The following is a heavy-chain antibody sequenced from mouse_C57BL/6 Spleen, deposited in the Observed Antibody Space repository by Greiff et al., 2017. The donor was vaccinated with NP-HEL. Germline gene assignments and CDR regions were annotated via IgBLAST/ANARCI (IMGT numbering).Heavy chain of an antibody. J-gene: IGHJ1*03. CDR1: GYTFTSYW. CDR3: ARIIITTVVDWYFDV. V-gene: IGHV1-64*01. CDR2: IHPNSGST. D-gene: IGHD1-1*01. Sequence: QVQLQQPGAELVKPGASVKLSCKASGYTFTSYWMHWVKQRPGQGLEWIGMIHPNSGSTNYNEKFKSKATLTVDKSSSTAYMQLSSLTSEDSAVYYCARIIITTVVDWYFDVWGTGTTVTVSS.